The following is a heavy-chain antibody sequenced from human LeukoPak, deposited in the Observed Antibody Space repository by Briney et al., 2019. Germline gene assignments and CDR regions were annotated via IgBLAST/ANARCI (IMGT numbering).Heavy chain of an antibody. CDR3: AKVARDYYYYFGMDV. Sequence: GGSLRLSCAASGFAFDDYAMHWVRQAPGKGLEWVSGISWNSGNIDYADSVKGRFTISRDNAKNSLYLQMNSLRAEDTALYYCAKVARDYYYYFGMDVWGQGPTVTVSS. V-gene: IGHV3-9*01. CDR1: GFAFDDYA. J-gene: IGHJ6*02. CDR2: ISWNSGNI.